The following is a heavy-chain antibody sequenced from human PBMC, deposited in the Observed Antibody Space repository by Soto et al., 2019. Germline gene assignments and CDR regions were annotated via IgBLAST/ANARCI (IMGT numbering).Heavy chain of an antibody. D-gene: IGHD2-21*02. V-gene: IGHV4-4*02. CDR2: IHHSGRT. CDR3: ARGGDWQFDY. Sequence: QVQLQESGPGLVKPSGTLSLTCAVSGDSISSDKWWSWVRQPPGKGLEWIGEIHHSGRTNYNPSLKSRVPILVEKSQNQGSLELSSMTAADTAVYYCARGGDWQFDYWGQGTLVTVSS. J-gene: IGHJ4*02. CDR1: GDSISSDKW.